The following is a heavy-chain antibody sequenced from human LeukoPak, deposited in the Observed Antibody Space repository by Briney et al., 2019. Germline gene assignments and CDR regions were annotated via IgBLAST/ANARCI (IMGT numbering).Heavy chain of an antibody. CDR3: VRDPSYGDYGLDV. CDR2: ISSSSSYI. J-gene: IGHJ6*04. CDR1: GFTFSSYS. D-gene: IGHD4-17*01. V-gene: IGHV3-21*01. Sequence: PGGSLRLSCAASGFTFSSYSMNWVRQAPGKGLEWVSSISSSSSYIYYADSVKGRFTIARDNAKNSLSLQMHSLRAEDTAVYYCVRDPSYGDYGLDVWGKGTTVTVSS.